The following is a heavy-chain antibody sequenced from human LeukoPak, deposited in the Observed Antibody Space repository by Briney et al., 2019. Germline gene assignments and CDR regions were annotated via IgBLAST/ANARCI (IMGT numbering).Heavy chain of an antibody. D-gene: IGHD5-24*01. Sequence: SETLSLTCAVYGGSFSGYYWSWIRQPPGKGLEWIGEINHSESTNYNPSLKSRVTISVDTSKNQFSLKLSSVTAADTAVYFCARHRSRWLQSSFDSWGQGTLVTVSS. J-gene: IGHJ4*02. CDR1: GGSFSGYY. CDR2: INHSEST. V-gene: IGHV4-34*01. CDR3: ARHRSRWLQSSFDS.